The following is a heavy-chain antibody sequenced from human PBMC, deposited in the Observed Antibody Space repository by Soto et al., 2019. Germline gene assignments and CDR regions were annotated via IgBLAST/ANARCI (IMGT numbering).Heavy chain of an antibody. Sequence: QVQLQESGTGLVKPSQTLSLTCTVSGGSISSGYYYWHWIRQPPGKGLEWIGYIYYSGSTYYNPSRKSRVTISVDTSKNQFSLKLSSVTAADTAVYYCARGPEPDAFDIWGQGTMVTFSS. V-gene: IGHV4-30-4*01. CDR1: GGSISSGYYY. CDR2: IYYSGST. CDR3: ARGPEPDAFDI. J-gene: IGHJ3*02.